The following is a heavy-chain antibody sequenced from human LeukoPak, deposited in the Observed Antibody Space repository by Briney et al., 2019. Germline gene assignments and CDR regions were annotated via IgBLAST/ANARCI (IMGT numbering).Heavy chain of an antibody. Sequence: SETLSLTCTVSGGSIINYYWSWIRQSAGTGLEWVGRIYITGSTNYNPSLQSRLSMSVDTSKNQFSLRLTSVSAADTAVYYCAREYSRSVVAGSRPDLWGQGLLVTVSS. V-gene: IGHV4-4*07. CDR3: AREYSRSVVAGSRPDL. CDR1: GGSIINYY. D-gene: IGHD2-21*01. CDR2: IYITGST. J-gene: IGHJ4*02.